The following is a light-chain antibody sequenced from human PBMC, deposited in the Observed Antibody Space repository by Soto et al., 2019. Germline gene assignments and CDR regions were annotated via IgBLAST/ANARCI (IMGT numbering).Light chain of an antibody. Sequence: SYELPQPPSVSVAPGQTARITCGGNNIGSKSVHWYQQKPGQAPVLVVYDDSDRPSGIPERFSGSNSGNTATLTISRVEAGDEADYYCQVWDSSSDSGVFGGGTKVTVL. J-gene: IGLJ2*01. CDR2: DDS. V-gene: IGLV3-21*02. CDR3: QVWDSSSDSGV. CDR1: NIGSKS.